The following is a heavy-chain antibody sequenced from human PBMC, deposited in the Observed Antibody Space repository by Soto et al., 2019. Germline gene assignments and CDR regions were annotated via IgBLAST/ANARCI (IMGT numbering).Heavy chain of an antibody. CDR1: GGSVSSGSYY. CDR3: ARGLPYYASGSHH. CDR2: IYYTGST. D-gene: IGHD3-10*01. V-gene: IGHV4-61*01. J-gene: IGHJ5*02. Sequence: SETLSLTCAVSGGSVSSGSYYWSWIRQPPGKGLEWIGYIYYTGSTNYNPSLKSRVTISIDTSNNLFSLKVTSVTAADTAVYYCARGLPYYASGSHHWGQGTLVTVSS.